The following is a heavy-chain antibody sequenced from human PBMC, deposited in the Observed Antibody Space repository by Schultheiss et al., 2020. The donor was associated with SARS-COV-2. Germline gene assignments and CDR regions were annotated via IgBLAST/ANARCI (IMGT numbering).Heavy chain of an antibody. CDR3: AREGYSSNLDY. CDR2: IDSGGST. V-gene: IGHV3-53*05. D-gene: IGHD6-13*01. Sequence: GGSLRLSCAVSGFTFSDYYMSWIRQAPGKGLEWVSVIDSGGSTYYADHLKGRFTISRDNSKNTLYLQMNSLRAEDTAVYYCAREGYSSNLDYWGHGTLVTVSS. CDR1: GFTFSDYY. J-gene: IGHJ4*01.